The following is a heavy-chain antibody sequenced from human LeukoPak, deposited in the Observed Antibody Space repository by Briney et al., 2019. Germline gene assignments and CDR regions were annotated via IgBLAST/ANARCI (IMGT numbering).Heavy chain of an antibody. CDR3: ARDSIPMTAYFDH. V-gene: IGHV3-74*01. CDR2: INSDGSGT. D-gene: IGHD2-21*02. J-gene: IGHJ4*02. Sequence: GGSLRLSCAASGFTFSNYWMHWVRQAPGKGLVWVSRINSDGSGTSYADSVKGRFTISRDNAKDTLYLQMNSLTAEDTALYYCARDSIPMTAYFDHWGQGTLVTVSS. CDR1: GFTFSNYW.